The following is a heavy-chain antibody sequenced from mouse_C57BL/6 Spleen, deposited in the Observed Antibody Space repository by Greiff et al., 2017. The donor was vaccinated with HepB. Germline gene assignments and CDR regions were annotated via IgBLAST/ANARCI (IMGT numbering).Heavy chain of an antibody. Sequence: EVKLVESGGGLVKPGGSLKLSCAASGFTFSDYGMHWVRQAPEKGLEWVAYISSGNSTIYYADTVKGRFTISRDNAKNTMFLQMTSLRSEDTAMYYCAATGGDYWGQGTTLTVSS. D-gene: IGHD1-1*01. V-gene: IGHV5-17*01. CDR2: ISSGNSTI. CDR3: AATGGDY. J-gene: IGHJ2*01. CDR1: GFTFSDYG.